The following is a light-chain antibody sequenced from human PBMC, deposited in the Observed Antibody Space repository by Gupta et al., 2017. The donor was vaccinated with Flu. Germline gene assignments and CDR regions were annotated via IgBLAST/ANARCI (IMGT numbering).Light chain of an antibody. CDR1: QSVASN. V-gene: IGKV3-15*01. Sequence: VMTQSLATLSVSPGQRATLSCRASQSVASNLVWYQQRPGQAPRLLIYGASIRATGIPARFSRRGSGTEFTLTISSLQSEDFAIYYCQQKNNWPITFGGGTKVEIK. CDR3: QQKNNWPIT. CDR2: GAS. J-gene: IGKJ4*01.